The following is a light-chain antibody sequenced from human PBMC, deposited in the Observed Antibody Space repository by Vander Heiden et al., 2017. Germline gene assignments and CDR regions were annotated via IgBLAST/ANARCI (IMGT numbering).Light chain of an antibody. V-gene: IGLV1-40*01. CDR3: PMYVHNLNWV. CDR2: NNN. J-gene: IGLJ3*02. Sequence: QSVLTQPPSVSGAPGQTVTISCTGSSSTIGSGYPVHWYQQVPGTAPKLLIYNNNNRPSGVPDRFSGSKSGTSASPAIAGLQADDEADYYCPMYVHNLNWVFGGGTKLTVL. CDR1: SSTIGSGYP.